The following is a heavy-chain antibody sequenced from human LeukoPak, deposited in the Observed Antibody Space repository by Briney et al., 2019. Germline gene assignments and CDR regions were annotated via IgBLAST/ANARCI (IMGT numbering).Heavy chain of an antibody. D-gene: IGHD5-24*01. CDR2: ISGSGGST. Sequence: RAGGSLRLSCAASGFTFEDYGMSWVRQVPGKGLEWVSGISGSGGSTYYADSVKGRFTISRDNSKNTLYLQMNSLRAEDTAVYYCAKDPRMATGGRSFDYWGQGTLVTVSS. CDR1: GFTFEDYG. J-gene: IGHJ4*02. CDR3: AKDPRMATGGRSFDY. V-gene: IGHV3-23*01.